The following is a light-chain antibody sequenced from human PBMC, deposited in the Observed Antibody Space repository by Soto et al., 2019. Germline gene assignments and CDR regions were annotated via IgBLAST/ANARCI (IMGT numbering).Light chain of an antibody. CDR1: SSDVGGYNY. CDR3: SSYTSSSTLV. V-gene: IGLV2-14*01. CDR2: EVS. Sequence: QSVLTPPASVSGSPGQSITISCTGTSSDVGGYNYVSWYQQHPGKAPQLMIYEVSNRPSGVSNRFSGSKSGNTASLTISGLQAEDEADYYCSSYTSSSTLVFGGGTKLTVL. J-gene: IGLJ3*02.